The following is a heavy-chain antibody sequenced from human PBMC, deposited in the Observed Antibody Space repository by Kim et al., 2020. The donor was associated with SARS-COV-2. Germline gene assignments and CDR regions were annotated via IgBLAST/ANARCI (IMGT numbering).Heavy chain of an antibody. J-gene: IGHJ6*02. CDR1: GFTFSSYA. Sequence: GGSLRLSCAASGFTFSSYAMSWVRQAPGKGLEWVSAISGSGGSTYYADSVKGRFTISRDNSKNTLYLQMNSLRAEDTAVYYCAKDLSSSSWFDYYYYYGMDVWGQGTTVTVSS. D-gene: IGHD6-13*01. CDR3: AKDLSSSSWFDYYYYYGMDV. CDR2: ISGSGGST. V-gene: IGHV3-23*01.